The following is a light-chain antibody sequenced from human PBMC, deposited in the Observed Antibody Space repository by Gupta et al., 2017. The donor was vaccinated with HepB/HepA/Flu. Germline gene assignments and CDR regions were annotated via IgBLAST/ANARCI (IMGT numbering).Light chain of an antibody. CDR1: QSINSY. CDR3: QRTVDAPHT. J-gene: IGKJ2*01. V-gene: IGKV1-39*01. Sequence: DIQMTQSPLFLSASVGDRVTLICRASQSINSYLNWYQQKGGTAPKLLIYATSTLQSGLPSRFSGSGYGTDFTLSISDVQPEDFATYYCQRTVDAPHTFGQGTKLDIK. CDR2: ATS.